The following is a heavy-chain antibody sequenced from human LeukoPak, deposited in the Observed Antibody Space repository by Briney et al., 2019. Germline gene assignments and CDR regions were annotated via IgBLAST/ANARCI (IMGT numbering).Heavy chain of an antibody. J-gene: IGHJ4*02. D-gene: IGHD6-13*01. Sequence: SETLSLTCTVSGGSISSYYWSWIRQSPGKGLEWIGYIFYTGSTNYNPSLKSRVTISVLTSKNRFSLKLSSVTAADTAVYYCARGGSSYLNYWGQGTLVTVSS. CDR2: IFYTGST. CDR3: ARGGSSYLNY. CDR1: GGSISSYY. V-gene: IGHV4-59*12.